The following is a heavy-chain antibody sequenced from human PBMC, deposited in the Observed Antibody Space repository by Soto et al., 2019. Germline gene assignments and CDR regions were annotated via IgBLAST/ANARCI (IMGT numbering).Heavy chain of an antibody. V-gene: IGHV3-30-3*01. Sequence: GGSWRVWCGASAVTLSSYAMHWVRQAPGKGLEWVAVISYDGSNKYYADSVKGRFTISRDNSKNTLYLQMNSLRAEDTAVYYCERDSGDGHNLGYWAQ. CDR1: AVTLSSYA. J-gene: IGHJ4*02. CDR2: ISYDGSNK. CDR3: ERDSGDGHNLGY.